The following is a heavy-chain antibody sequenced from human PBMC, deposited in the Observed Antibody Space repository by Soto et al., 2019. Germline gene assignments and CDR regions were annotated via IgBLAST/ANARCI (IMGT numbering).Heavy chain of an antibody. CDR1: GFTVSSNY. CDR2: IHSGGST. J-gene: IGHJ4*01. V-gene: IGHV3-66*01. CDR3: ASRLLNYGWGFDC. Sequence: ESGGGLVQPGGSLRLSCAASGFTVSSNYMSRVRQAPGKGLGWVSAIHSGGSTYYADSVKGTFTISRDISESTLYLQMNSLRAEDTAVYYCASRLLNYGWGFDCWVHGTLVTVSS. D-gene: IGHD3-16*01.